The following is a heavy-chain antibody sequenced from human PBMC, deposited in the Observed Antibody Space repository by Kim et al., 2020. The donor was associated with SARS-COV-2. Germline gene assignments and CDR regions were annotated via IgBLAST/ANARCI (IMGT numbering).Heavy chain of an antibody. J-gene: IGHJ6*02. Sequence: DAVRGRFTISRDNSRNTGYFQMNSLRAEDTAVYYCARLGPVTANYYYGMDVWGQGTTVTVSS. CDR3: ARLGPVTANYYYGMDV. D-gene: IGHD2-21*02. V-gene: IGHV3-53*01.